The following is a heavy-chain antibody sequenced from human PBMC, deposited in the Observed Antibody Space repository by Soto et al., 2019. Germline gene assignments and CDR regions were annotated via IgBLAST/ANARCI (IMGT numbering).Heavy chain of an antibody. CDR3: ARYRESSGWYYFDY. J-gene: IGHJ4*02. V-gene: IGHV1-3*01. CDR1: GYTFTSYA. CDR2: INAGNGNT. D-gene: IGHD6-19*01. Sequence: ASVKVSCKASGYTFTSYAMHWVRQAPGQRLEWMGWINAGNGNTKYSQKFQGRVTITRDTSASTAYMELSSLRSEDTAVYYCARYRESSGWYYFDYWGQGNLVTVS.